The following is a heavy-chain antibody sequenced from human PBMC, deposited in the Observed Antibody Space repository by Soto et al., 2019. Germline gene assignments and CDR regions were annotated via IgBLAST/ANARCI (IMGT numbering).Heavy chain of an antibody. CDR3: ARGVLY. CDR2: IYHSGRT. CDR1: GGSISSGNYF. J-gene: IGHJ4*02. Sequence: QVQLQESGPGLVKPSQTLSLTCTVSGGSISSGNYFWSWIRQPPGKGLEWIGYIYHSGRTYYNPSLKIRVTFSEDTSNNQFSLKLSSVSAADTAVYYCARGVLYWGQGTLGTVSS. V-gene: IGHV4-30-4*01.